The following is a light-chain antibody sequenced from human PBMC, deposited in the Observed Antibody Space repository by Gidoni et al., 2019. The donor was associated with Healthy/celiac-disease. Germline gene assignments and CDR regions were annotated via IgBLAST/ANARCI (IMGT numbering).Light chain of an antibody. J-gene: IGKJ1*01. CDR3: QQRSNWPPWT. Sequence: EIVLTQSPATLALSPGERATLSCRASQSVSSYLAWYQQKPGQAPRLLIYDASNRAPGIPARFSGSGSATDFTLTISSLEPEDFAVYYCQQRSNWPPWTFXXXTKVEIK. CDR2: DAS. V-gene: IGKV3-11*01. CDR1: QSVSSY.